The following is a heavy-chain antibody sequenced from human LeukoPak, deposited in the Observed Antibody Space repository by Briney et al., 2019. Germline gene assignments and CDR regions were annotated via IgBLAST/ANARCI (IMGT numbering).Heavy chain of an antibody. V-gene: IGHV1-2*02. D-gene: IGHD6-19*01. Sequence: EASVKVSCKASGYTFTGYYMHWVRQAPGQGLEWMGWINPNSGGTNYAQMFQARVTVTRDTSINTVYMELSSLRSDDTAVYYCASVYSTGWYFDYWGQGTLVTVSS. CDR1: GYTFTGYY. CDR2: INPNSGGT. J-gene: IGHJ4*01. CDR3: ASVYSTGWYFDY.